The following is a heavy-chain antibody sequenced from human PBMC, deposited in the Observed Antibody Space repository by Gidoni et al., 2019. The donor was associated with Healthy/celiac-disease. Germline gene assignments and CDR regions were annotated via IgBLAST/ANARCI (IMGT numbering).Heavy chain of an antibody. Sequence: QVQLVESGGGVVQSGRSLRISCSSAGFTFSSYGMHWVRQAPGKGLEWVAVIWYDGSNKYYADSVKGRFTVSRDNSTNTLYLQMNSLGAEDTAVYYCARADSSSWPEYFQHWGQGTLVTVSS. CDR2: IWYDGSNK. CDR1: GFTFSSYG. D-gene: IGHD6-13*01. CDR3: ARADSSSWPEYFQH. J-gene: IGHJ1*01. V-gene: IGHV3-33*01.